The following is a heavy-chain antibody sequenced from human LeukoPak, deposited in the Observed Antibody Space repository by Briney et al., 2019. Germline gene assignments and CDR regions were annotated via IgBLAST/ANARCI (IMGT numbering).Heavy chain of an antibody. CDR2: INHSGST. CDR3: ARGFRYYDSSGWP. D-gene: IGHD3-22*01. CDR1: GGSFSGYY. J-gene: IGHJ5*02. Sequence: SETLSLTCAVYGGSFSGYYWSWIRQPPGKGLEWIGEINHSGSTNYNPSLKSRVTISVDTSKNQFSLKLSSVTAADTAVYYCARGFRYYDSSGWPWGQGTWSPSPQ. V-gene: IGHV4-34*01.